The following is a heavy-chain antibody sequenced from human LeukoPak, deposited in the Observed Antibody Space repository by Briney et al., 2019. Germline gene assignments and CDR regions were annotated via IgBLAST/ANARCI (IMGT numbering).Heavy chain of an antibody. V-gene: IGHV3-73*01. D-gene: IGHD2/OR15-2a*01. J-gene: IGHJ4*02. Sequence: GGSLRLSCAASGFTFSDSAMYCVRQASGKGLEWVGRIRSKANRYATAYAASGKGRFTIARDDTKNKAHLQMNSRKTEDPAVSYCTTILFYWGQGTLVTVSS. CDR1: GFTFSDSA. CDR2: IRSKANRYAT. CDR3: TTILFY.